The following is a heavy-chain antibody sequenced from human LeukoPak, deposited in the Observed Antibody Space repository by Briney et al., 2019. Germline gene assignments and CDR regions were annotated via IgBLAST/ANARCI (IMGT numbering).Heavy chain of an antibody. V-gene: IGHV3-23*01. Sequence: GGPLRLSCAACGFTFSRYAMSWVRPAGRGGVGWVSAISGSGDSTYYADSVKVRFTISRDNSKNTLYLQMTSLRAEDTAVYYCAKDHGSGSYTDYWGEGSLVSVSS. D-gene: IGHD3-10*01. CDR1: GFTFSRYA. CDR2: ISGSGDST. J-gene: IGHJ4*02. CDR3: AKDHGSGSYTDY.